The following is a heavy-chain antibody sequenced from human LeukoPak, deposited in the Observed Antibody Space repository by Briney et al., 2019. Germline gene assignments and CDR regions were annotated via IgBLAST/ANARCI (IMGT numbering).Heavy chain of an antibody. V-gene: IGHV4-34*01. CDR2: IYHTGRT. CDR1: GGSFSGYY. Sequence: SETLSLTCAVYGGSFSGYYWGWIRQPPGKGLEWIGDIYHTGRTNYNPSLKSRVTISVDKSKKQFSLKLDSVTAADTAVYYCARGTEADGTFMFDFWGQGTLVTVSS. CDR3: ARGTEADGTFMFDF. D-gene: IGHD5-24*01. J-gene: IGHJ4*02.